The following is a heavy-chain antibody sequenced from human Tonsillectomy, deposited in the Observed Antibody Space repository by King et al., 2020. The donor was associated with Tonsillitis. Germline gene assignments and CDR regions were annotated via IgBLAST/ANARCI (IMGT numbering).Heavy chain of an antibody. D-gene: IGHD4-17*01. CDR1: CGSLSSYY. Sequence: QLQESGPGLVKPSETLSLTCPVSCGSLSSYYWSWIRPPPGKGLEGMCDIYYSLNTNYHPSLKIRFTISIDTSKNQFSLKLSSVTAADTAVYYCAGNDYGEHSGNYWGQGTLVTVSS. CDR3: AGNDYGEHSGNY. CDR2: IYYSLNT. J-gene: IGHJ4*02. V-gene: IGHV4-59*01.